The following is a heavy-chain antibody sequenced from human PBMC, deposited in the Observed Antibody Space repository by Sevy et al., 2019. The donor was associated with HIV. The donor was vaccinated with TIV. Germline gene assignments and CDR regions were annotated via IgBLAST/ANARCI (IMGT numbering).Heavy chain of an antibody. CDR1: GFTFSSYA. CDR2: ISGSGGST. CDR3: AKNLSPRELTDAFDI. J-gene: IGHJ3*02. D-gene: IGHD1-26*01. V-gene: IGHV3-23*01. Sequence: GGSLRLSCAASGFTFSSYAMNWVRQAPGKGLEWVSAISGSGGSTYYADSVKGRFTISRDNSKNTLYLQMNSLRAEDTAVYYCAKNLSPRELTDAFDIWGQGTMVTVSS.